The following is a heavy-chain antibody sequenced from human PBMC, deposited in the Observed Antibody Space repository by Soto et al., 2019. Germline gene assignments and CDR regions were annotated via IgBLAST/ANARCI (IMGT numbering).Heavy chain of an antibody. D-gene: IGHD2-15*01. Sequence: RWSLRLSCAASGFTFSSYAMSWFRQAPGKGLEWVSEISGSGGSTYYADSVKGRFTISRDNSKNTLYLQMNSLRAEDTAVFYCARALGGYCSSGSCPSGYWGQGTLVTVSS. CDR1: GFTFSSYA. CDR2: ISGSGGST. J-gene: IGHJ4*02. V-gene: IGHV3-23*01. CDR3: ARALGGYCSSGSCPSGY.